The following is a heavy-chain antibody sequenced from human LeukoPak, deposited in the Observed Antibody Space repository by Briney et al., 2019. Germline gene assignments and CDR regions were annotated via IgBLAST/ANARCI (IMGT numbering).Heavy chain of an antibody. Sequence: SGGSLRLSRAASGFTFNSYWMSWVRQAPGKGLEWVANIKKDGSEKNYVDSVKGRFTISRDNAKNSLYLQMDSLRAEDTAVYYCARFISLGAWGQGTLVTVSS. D-gene: IGHD3-16*01. V-gene: IGHV3-7*01. CDR1: GFTFNSYW. CDR3: ARFISLGA. CDR2: IKKDGSEK. J-gene: IGHJ5*02.